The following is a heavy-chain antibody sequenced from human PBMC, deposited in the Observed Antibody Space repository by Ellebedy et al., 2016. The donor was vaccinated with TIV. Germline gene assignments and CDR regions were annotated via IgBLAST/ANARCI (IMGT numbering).Heavy chain of an antibody. CDR1: GGSISSSSYY. V-gene: IGHV4-39*07. D-gene: IGHD5-12*01. CDR2: IYYSGST. J-gene: IGHJ6*02. CDR3: ARDSLSGYDPPWNYYGMDV. Sequence: GSLRLSXTVSGGSISSSSYYWGWIRQPPGKGLEWIGSIYYSGSTYYNPSLKSRVTISVDTSKNQFSLKLSSVTAADTAVYYCARDSLSGYDPPWNYYGMDVWGQGTTVTVSS.